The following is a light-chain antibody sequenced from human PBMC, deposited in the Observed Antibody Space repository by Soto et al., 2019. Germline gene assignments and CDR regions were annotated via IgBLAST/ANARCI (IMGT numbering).Light chain of an antibody. CDR3: AAWDDSLNASV. Sequence: QSVLTQPPSASGSTGQRVTISCSGSSSNVGSNTVSWYQQFPGTAPKLLIHSNNKRPSGVPDRFSGSKSGTSASLAISGLQSEDEADYYCAAWDDSLNASVFGGGTKLTVL. J-gene: IGLJ1*01. CDR2: SNN. V-gene: IGLV1-44*01. CDR1: SSNVGSNT.